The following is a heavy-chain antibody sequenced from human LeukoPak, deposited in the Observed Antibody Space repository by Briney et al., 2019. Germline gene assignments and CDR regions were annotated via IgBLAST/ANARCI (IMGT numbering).Heavy chain of an antibody. CDR2: IYYSGST. V-gene: IGHV4-39*01. J-gene: IGHJ4*02. D-gene: IGHD2-15*01. CDR1: GGSVSSSSYY. Sequence: PSETLSLTCTVSGGSVSSSSYYWGWIRQPPGKGLEWIGSIYYSGSTYHNPSLKSRVTISVDTSKNQFSLKLSSVTAADTAVYYCGYCSGGSCRRGYYFDYWGQGTLVTVSS. CDR3: GYCSGGSCRRGYYFDY.